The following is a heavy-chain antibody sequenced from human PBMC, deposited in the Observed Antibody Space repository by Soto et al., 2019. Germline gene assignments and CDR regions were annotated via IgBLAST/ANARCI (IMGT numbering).Heavy chain of an antibody. CDR1: GFTFDDYA. D-gene: IGHD3-3*01. CDR2: ISWDGGST. J-gene: IGHJ6*02. V-gene: IGHV3-43D*04. Sequence: VQLVESGGVVVQPGGSLRLSCAASGFTFDDYAMHWVRQAPGKGLEWVSLISWDGGSTYYADSVKGRFTISRDNSKNSLYLQMNSLRAEDTALYYCAKGVNPHYDFFLYYYYGMDVWGQGTTVTVSS. CDR3: AKGVNPHYDFFLYYYYGMDV.